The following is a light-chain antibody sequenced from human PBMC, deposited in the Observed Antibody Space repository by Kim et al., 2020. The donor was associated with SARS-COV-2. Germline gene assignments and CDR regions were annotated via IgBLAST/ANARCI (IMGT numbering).Light chain of an antibody. CDR2: GNN. J-gene: IGLJ3*02. CDR3: GTWDSSLSAWV. Sequence: GQKVTISCSGSSSNIGNNYVSWYQQLQGTAPKLLIYGNNKRPSGIPDRFSGSKSGTSATLGITGLQTGDEADYYCGTWDSSLSAWVFGGGTKLTVL. CDR1: SSNIGNNY. V-gene: IGLV1-51*01.